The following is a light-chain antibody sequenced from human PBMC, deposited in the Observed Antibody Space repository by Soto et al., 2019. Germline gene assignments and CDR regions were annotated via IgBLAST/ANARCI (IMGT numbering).Light chain of an antibody. CDR1: SSDVGGYNY. CDR3: SSYTSSSTV. CDR2: DAS. Sequence: QSALTQPASVSGSPGQSITISCTGISSDVGGYNYVSWYQQHPGKAPKLMIYDASNRPSGVSNRFSGSKSGNTASLTISGLQAEDEADYYCSSYTSSSTVFGGGTKLTVL. J-gene: IGLJ2*01. V-gene: IGLV2-14*01.